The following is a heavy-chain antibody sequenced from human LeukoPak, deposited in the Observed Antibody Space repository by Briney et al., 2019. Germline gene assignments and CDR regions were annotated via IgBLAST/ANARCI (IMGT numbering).Heavy chain of an antibody. Sequence: PGGSLRLSCAASGFTFSSYGMHWVRQAPGKGLEWVAVIWYDGSNADYADSVKGRFTISRDNSKNTLYLQMNSLRSEDTAIYYCARDPSSRAAAGRGDYWGQGTQVTVSS. CDR1: GFTFSSYG. CDR2: IWYDGSNA. V-gene: IGHV3-33*01. J-gene: IGHJ4*02. CDR3: ARDPSSRAAAGRGDY. D-gene: IGHD6-13*01.